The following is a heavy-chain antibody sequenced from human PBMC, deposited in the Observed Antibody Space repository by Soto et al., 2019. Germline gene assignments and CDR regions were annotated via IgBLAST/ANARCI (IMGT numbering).Heavy chain of an antibody. D-gene: IGHD2-2*01. CDR1: GYSFTTFW. Sequence: PGESLKISCKGSGYSFTTFWITWVRQMPGKGLEWMGTVDPRDSYTNYSPSFQGHVTISADKSISTAYLQWSSLKASDTAIHYCGGQYCTRTTCDGWFDPWGQGTLVTVSS. CDR3: GGQYCTRTTCDGWFDP. J-gene: IGHJ5*02. V-gene: IGHV5-10-1*01. CDR2: VDPRDSYT.